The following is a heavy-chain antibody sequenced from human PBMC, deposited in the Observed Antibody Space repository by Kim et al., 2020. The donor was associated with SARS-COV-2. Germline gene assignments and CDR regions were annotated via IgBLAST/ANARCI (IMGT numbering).Heavy chain of an antibody. CDR1: GFTFSSYA. CDR3: AKGVEGKKIAMVRGVIQLTDYYYGMDV. CDR2: ISGSGGST. V-gene: IGHV3-23*01. D-gene: IGHD3-10*01. J-gene: IGHJ6*02. Sequence: GGSLRLSCAASGFTFSSYAMSWVRQAPGKGLEWVSAISGSGGSTYYADSVKGRFTISRDNSKNTLYLQMNSLRAEDTAVYYCAKGVEGKKIAMVRGVIQLTDYYYGMDVWGQGTTVTVSS.